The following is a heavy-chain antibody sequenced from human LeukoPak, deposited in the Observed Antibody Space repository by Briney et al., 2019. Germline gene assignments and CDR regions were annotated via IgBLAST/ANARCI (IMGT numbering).Heavy chain of an antibody. CDR1: GFTFSDYH. D-gene: IGHD6-19*01. J-gene: IGHJ4*02. CDR2: ISSSGGTI. CDR3: ARGPVSSSGFFGY. V-gene: IGHV3-11*01. Sequence: GGSLRLSCAASGFTFSDYHMSWIRQASGKGLEWVSYISSSGGTISYADSVKGRFTISRDNAKKSLYLQMNSLRAEDTAVYYCARGPVSSSGFFGYWGQGTLVTVSS.